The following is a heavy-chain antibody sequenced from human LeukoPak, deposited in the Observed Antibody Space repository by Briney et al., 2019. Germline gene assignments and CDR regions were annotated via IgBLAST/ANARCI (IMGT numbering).Heavy chain of an antibody. Sequence: GGSLRLSCAVSGFPFGDYPMNWVRQARGKGRKWISHMRGDDFTVYYADSVKGRFSISRDNAKNFLFLQMNSLRGDDTAVYYCVRDHDYAFDYWGQGTPVAVSS. CDR3: VRDHDYAFDY. CDR2: MRGDDFTV. V-gene: IGHV3-48*01. CDR1: GFPFGDYP. J-gene: IGHJ4*02. D-gene: IGHD4-17*01.